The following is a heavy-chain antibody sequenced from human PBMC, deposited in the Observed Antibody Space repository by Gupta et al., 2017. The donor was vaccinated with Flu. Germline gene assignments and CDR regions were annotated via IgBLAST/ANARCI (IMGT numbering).Heavy chain of an antibody. J-gene: IGHJ2*01. V-gene: IGHV3-48*03. CDR1: GFTFSSYE. CDR2: ISSSGSTI. Sequence: EVQLVESGGGLVQPGGSLRLSCAASGFTFSSYEMNWVRQAPGKGLEWVSYISSSGSTIYYADSVKGRFTISRDNAKNSLYLQMNSLRAEDTAVYYCARDLALDSSGYYTSYWYFDLWGRGTLVTVSS. CDR3: ARDLALDSSGYYTSYWYFDL. D-gene: IGHD3-22*01.